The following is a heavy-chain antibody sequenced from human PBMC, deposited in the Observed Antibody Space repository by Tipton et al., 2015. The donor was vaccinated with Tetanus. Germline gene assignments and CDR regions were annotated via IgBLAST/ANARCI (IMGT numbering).Heavy chain of an antibody. J-gene: IGHJ4*02. Sequence: GLVKPSQTLSVTSVISGDRLSSDIAAWYWIRQSPSRGLEWLGRTYYRSKWSNDYAVSVKSRVTITSDTSKNQFSLQLGSVTPEDTAVYYCARGHAGGAWDVWGQGNLVTVSS. CDR1: GDRLSSDIAA. CDR2: TYYRSKWSN. CDR3: ARGHAGGAWDV. D-gene: IGHD4-23*01. V-gene: IGHV6-1*01.